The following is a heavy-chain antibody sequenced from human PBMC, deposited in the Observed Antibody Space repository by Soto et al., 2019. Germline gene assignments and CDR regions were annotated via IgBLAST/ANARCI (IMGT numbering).Heavy chain of an antibody. CDR1: GYSFTSYW. V-gene: IGHV5-51*01. CDR3: ARRCDESSSGWYSGGVRFDP. D-gene: IGHD6-19*01. CDR2: IYPGDSDT. J-gene: IGHJ5*02. Sequence: PGESLKISCKGSGYSFTSYWIGWVRQMPGKGLEWMGIIYPGDSDTRYSPSFQGQVTISADKSISTAYLQWSSLKASDTAMYYCARRCDESSSGWYSGGVRFDPWGQGTLVTVSS.